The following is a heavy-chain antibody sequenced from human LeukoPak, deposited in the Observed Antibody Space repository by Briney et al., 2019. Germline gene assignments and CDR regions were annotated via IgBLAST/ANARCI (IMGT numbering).Heavy chain of an antibody. Sequence: SETLSLTCTVSDDSFSSRYWTWIRQPPGKGLEWIGYISYTGSTNYNPSLKSRVTISVDTSKNQFSLKLSSVTAADTAVYYCARDPTTVTKGFDIWGQGTVITVSS. V-gene: IGHV4-59*11. CDR2: ISYTGST. CDR1: DDSFSSRY. J-gene: IGHJ3*02. D-gene: IGHD4-17*01. CDR3: ARDPTTVTKGFDI.